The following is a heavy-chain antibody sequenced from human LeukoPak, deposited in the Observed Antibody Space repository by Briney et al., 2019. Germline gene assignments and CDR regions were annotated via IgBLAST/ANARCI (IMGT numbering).Heavy chain of an antibody. CDR2: IHPSDSDT. CDR1: GYSFTSSW. D-gene: IGHD6-13*01. Sequence: GESLKISCKGSGYSFTSSWIDWVRQMPGKGLEWMGIIHPSDSDTRYSPSFQGQVTISADKSISTAYLQWSSLKASDSGVYYCARGIAAAAVTKFDYWSQGTLVAVSS. V-gene: IGHV5-51*01. J-gene: IGHJ4*02. CDR3: ARGIAAAAVTKFDY.